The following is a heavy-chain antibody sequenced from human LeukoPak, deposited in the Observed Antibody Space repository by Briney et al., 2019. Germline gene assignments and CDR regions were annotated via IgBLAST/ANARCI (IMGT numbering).Heavy chain of an antibody. CDR3: AKPIVPAAMRDY. Sequence: GGSLRLFCAASGFTFSSYAMSWVRQAPGKGLEWVSTISSSGGSTQDADSVKGRFTISRDNSKNTLYLQMNSLRAEDTAVYYCAKPIVPAAMRDYWGQGTLVTVSS. CDR1: GFTFSSYA. CDR2: ISSSGGST. V-gene: IGHV3-23*01. D-gene: IGHD2-2*01. J-gene: IGHJ4*02.